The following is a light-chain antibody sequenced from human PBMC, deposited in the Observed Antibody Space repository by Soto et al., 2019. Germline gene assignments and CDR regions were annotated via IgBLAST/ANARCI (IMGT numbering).Light chain of an antibody. CDR3: QQYNSFPT. CDR1: QSISSW. CDR2: KAS. Sequence: DIQMTQSPSTLSASVGDRVTITCRASQSISSWLAWYQQKPGKAPKLLLYKASSLESGVPSRFSGSGSGTECTLTMSSLQPDGLATYYCQQYNSFPTFGQGTKVEIK. V-gene: IGKV1-5*03. J-gene: IGKJ1*01.